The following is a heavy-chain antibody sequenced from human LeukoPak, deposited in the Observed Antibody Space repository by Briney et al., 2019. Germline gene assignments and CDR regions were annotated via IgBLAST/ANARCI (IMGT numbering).Heavy chain of an antibody. CDR2: IYYSGST. D-gene: IGHD3-3*01. V-gene: IGHV4-59*01. Sequence: SETLSLTCTVPGGSISRYYGSWIRQPPGKGLEWIGYIYYSGSTNYNPSLKSRVTISVDTSKNQFSLKLSSVTAADTAVYYCATSDFWSGYSFDYWGQGTLVTVSS. J-gene: IGHJ4*02. CDR3: ATSDFWSGYSFDY. CDR1: GGSISRYY.